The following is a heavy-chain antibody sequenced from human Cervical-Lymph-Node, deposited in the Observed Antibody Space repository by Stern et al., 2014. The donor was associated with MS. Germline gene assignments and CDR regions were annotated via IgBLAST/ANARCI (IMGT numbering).Heavy chain of an antibody. CDR3: ARVDDDSSGYYPDY. J-gene: IGHJ4*02. D-gene: IGHD3-22*01. V-gene: IGHV3-11*06. CDR1: GFTFSDYY. CDR2: ISSSSSYT. Sequence: VQLLESGGGLVKPGGSLRLSCAASGFTFSDYYMSWIRQAPGKGLEWVSYISSSSSYTNYAYSVKGRFTISRDNAKNSLYLQMNSLRAEDTAVYYCARVDDDSSGYYPDYWGQGTLVTVSS.